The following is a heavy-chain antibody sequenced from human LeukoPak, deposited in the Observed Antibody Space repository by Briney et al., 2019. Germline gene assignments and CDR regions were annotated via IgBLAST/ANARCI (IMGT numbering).Heavy chain of an antibody. CDR2: IYYSGST. V-gene: IGHV4-39*07. J-gene: IGHJ5*02. CDR3: ARAAAAGNWFDP. CDR1: GGSISSYY. Sequence: SETLSLTCTVSGGSISSYYWSWIRQPPGKGLEWIGSIYYSGSTYYNPSLKSRVTISVDTSKNQFSLKLSSVTAADTAVYYCARAAAAGNWFDPWGQGTLVTVSS. D-gene: IGHD6-13*01.